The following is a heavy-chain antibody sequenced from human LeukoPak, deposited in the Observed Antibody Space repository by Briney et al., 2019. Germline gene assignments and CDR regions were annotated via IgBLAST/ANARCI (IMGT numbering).Heavy chain of an antibody. CDR2: ISGSGGST. J-gene: IGHJ4*02. D-gene: IGHD5-18*01. CDR3: AKLASRYSYDNIDY. Sequence: PGASLRLSCAASGFTFSSYAMSSVRQAPGKGLEWVSAISGSGGSTYYADSVKGRFTISRDNSKNTLYLQMNSLRAEDTAVYYCAKLASRYSYDNIDYWGQGTLVTVSS. CDR1: GFTFSSYA. V-gene: IGHV3-23*01.